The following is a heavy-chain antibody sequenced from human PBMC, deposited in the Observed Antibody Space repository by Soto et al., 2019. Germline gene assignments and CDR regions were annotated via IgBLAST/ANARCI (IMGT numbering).Heavy chain of an antibody. D-gene: IGHD4-17*01. CDR1: GYTFTGYY. CDR3: ARVSLPDYGDYNYYYYGMDV. Sequence: ASVKVSCKASGYTFTGYYMHWVRQAPGQGLEWMGWINPNSGGTNYAQKFQGRVTMTRDTSISTAYMELSRLRSDDTAVYYCARVSLPDYGDYNYYYYGMDVWGQGTTVTVSS. J-gene: IGHJ6*02. V-gene: IGHV1-2*02. CDR2: INPNSGGT.